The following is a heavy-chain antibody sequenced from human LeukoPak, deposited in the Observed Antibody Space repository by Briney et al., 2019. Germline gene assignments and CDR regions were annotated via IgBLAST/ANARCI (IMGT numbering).Heavy chain of an antibody. V-gene: IGHV3-7*01. Sequence: GGSLRLSCAAFGFTFSSYWMSWVRQAPGEGLEWVANIKQDGSEKYYVDSVKGRFTISRDNAKNSLYLQMNSLRAEDTAVYYCARVGYCSSTSCYAPSGVAFDIWGQGTMVTVSS. D-gene: IGHD2-2*01. CDR3: ARVGYCSSTSCYAPSGVAFDI. CDR2: IKQDGSEK. J-gene: IGHJ3*02. CDR1: GFTFSSYW.